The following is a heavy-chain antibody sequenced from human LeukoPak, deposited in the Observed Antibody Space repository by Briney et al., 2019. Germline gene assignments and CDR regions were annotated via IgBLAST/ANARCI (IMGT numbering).Heavy chain of an antibody. CDR1: GGTFSSYA. CDR3: ARATYYYDSSGYYFDY. CDR2: IIPIFGTA. Sequence: SVKVSCKASGGTFSSYAISWVRQAPGQGLEWMGGIIPIFGTANYAQKFQGRVTITTDESTSTAYMELSSLRSEDTAVYYCARATYYYDSSGYYFDYWGQGTLVTVSS. J-gene: IGHJ4*02. D-gene: IGHD3-22*01. V-gene: IGHV1-69*05.